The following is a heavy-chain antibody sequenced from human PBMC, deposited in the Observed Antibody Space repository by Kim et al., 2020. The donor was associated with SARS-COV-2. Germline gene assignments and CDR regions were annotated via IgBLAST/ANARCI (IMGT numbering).Heavy chain of an antibody. CDR3: ATASPFSGYDTYYYGMDV. V-gene: IGHV1-24*01. CDR1: GYTLTELS. J-gene: IGHJ6*02. D-gene: IGHD5-12*01. CDR2: FDPEDGET. Sequence: ASVKVSCKVSGYTLTELSMHWVRQAPGKGLEWMGGFDPEDGETIYAQKFQGRVTMTEDTSTDTAYMELSSLRSEDTAVYYCATASPFSGYDTYYYGMDVWGQGTTVTVSS.